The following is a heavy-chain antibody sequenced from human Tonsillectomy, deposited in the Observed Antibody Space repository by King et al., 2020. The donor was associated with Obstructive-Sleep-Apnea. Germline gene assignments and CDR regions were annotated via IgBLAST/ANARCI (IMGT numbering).Heavy chain of an antibody. V-gene: IGHV3-30*04. CDR3: ARDFDSWHHHFDY. D-gene: IGHD2-15*01. CDR1: GFTFTSYA. CDR2: ISDDGRDK. Sequence: VQLVESGGGVVQPGRSLRLSCAASGFTFTSYAMHWVRQAPGKGLEWVAVISDDGRDKYYADSVRGRFTISRDNSKNTLYLQMNSLRGDDTAVYYCARDFDSWHHHFDYWGQGTLVTVSS. J-gene: IGHJ4*02.